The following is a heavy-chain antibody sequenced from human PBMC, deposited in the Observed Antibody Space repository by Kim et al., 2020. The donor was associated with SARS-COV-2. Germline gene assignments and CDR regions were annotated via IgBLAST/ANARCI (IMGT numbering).Heavy chain of an antibody. J-gene: IGHJ4*02. CDR1: GFTFSTSP. D-gene: IGHD1-26*01. CDR2: ISWDGTRK. V-gene: IGHV3-23*01. Sequence: GGSLRLSCVASGFTFSTSPMGWVRQAPGKGLEWVSRISWDGTRKYYADSVMGRVTMSIDKSKNMLYLHMNSLRVEDTAVYYCAKGVINSGFDYWGQGTQVTVSS. CDR3: AKGVINSGFDY.